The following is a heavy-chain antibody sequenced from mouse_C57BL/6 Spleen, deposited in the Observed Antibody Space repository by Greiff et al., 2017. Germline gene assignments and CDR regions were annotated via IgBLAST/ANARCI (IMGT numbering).Heavy chain of an antibody. D-gene: IGHD1-1*01. J-gene: IGHJ4*01. CDR2: IYPGDGDT. Sequence: QVQLKQSGAELVKPGASVKISCKASGYAFSSYWMNWVKQRPGKGLEWIGQIYPGDGDTNYNGKFEGKATLTVDTSSSTAYMQLSSLTSEDSAVYYCARYLRGSSQRYAMDYWGQGTSVTVSS. CDR1: GYAFSSYW. V-gene: IGHV1-80*01. CDR3: ARYLRGSSQRYAMDY.